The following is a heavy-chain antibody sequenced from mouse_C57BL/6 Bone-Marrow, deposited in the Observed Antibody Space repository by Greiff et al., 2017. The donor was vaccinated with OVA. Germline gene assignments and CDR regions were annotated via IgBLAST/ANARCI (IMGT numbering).Heavy chain of an antibody. CDR3: ARDRYSDWYFDV. CDR2: ISYDGSN. V-gene: IGHV3-6*01. D-gene: IGHD2-12*01. Sequence: ESGPGLVKPSQSLSLTCSVTGYSITSGYYWNWIRQFPGNKLEWMGYISYDGSNNYNPSLKNRISVTRDTSKNQFFLKLNSVTTEDTATYYCARDRYSDWYFDVWGTGTTVTVSS. CDR1: GYSITSGYY. J-gene: IGHJ1*03.